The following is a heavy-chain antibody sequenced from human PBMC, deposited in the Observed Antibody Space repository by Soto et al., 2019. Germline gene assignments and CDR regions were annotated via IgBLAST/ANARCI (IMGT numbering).Heavy chain of an antibody. J-gene: IGHJ6*03. CDR3: ARVMGTQNRDYYYMDV. CDR1: GGSISSDY. D-gene: IGHD1-1*01. V-gene: IGHV4-59*01. Sequence: QVQLQAAGPGLVKPSETLSLSCTISGGSISSDYWTWIRQPPGKGLEWIGYIHYSGSTNYNPSLKSRVTISVDTSKNQFSLKLSSVTAADTAVYYCARVMGTQNRDYYYMDVWGKGTTVTVSS. CDR2: IHYSGST.